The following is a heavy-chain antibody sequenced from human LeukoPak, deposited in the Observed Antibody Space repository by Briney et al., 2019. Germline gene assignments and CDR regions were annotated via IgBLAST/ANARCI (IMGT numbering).Heavy chain of an antibody. CDR2: IYTSGST. Sequence: PSETLSLTCTVSGGSISSYYWSWIRQPAGKGLEWIGRIYTSGSTNYNPSLKSRVTMSVDTSKNQFSLKLSSVTAADTAVYYCARDSRPKTRGGSIAARDDAFDIWGQGTMVTVSS. V-gene: IGHV4-4*07. CDR1: GGSISSYY. J-gene: IGHJ3*02. D-gene: IGHD6-6*01. CDR3: ARDSRPKTRGGSIAARDDAFDI.